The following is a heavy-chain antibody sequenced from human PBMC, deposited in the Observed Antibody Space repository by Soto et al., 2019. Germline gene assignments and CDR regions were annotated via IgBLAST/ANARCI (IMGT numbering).Heavy chain of an antibody. V-gene: IGHV3-9*01. CDR2: ISWNSGSI. D-gene: IGHD6-19*01. CDR3: AKEPRHIAVAGSFDY. CDR1: GFTFDDYA. J-gene: IGHJ4*02. Sequence: EVQLVESGGGLVQPGRSLRLSCAASGFTFDDYAMHWVRQAPGKGLEWVSGISWNSGSIGYADSVKGRFTISRDNAKKSLYLQMNSLRAEDTALYYCAKEPRHIAVAGSFDYWGQGTLVTVSS.